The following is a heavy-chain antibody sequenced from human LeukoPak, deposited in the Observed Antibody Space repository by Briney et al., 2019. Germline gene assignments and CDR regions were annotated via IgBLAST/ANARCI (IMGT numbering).Heavy chain of an antibody. V-gene: IGHV1-69*13. CDR2: IIPIFGTA. J-gene: IGHJ4*02. D-gene: IGHD3-22*01. CDR3: ARAYYYDSSGYLDY. Sequence: ASVTVSFMASGGTFSNYAISWVRQAPGQGLEWMGGIIPIFGTANYAQKFQGRVTITADESTSTDYMELSSLRSEDTAVYYCARAYYYDSSGYLDYWGQGTLVTVSS. CDR1: GGTFSNYA.